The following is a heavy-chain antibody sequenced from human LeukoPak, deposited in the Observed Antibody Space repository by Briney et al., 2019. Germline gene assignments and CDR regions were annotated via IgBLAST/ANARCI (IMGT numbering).Heavy chain of an antibody. CDR3: AKEDCSSTSCYRGFPDY. Sequence: GGPLRLSCAASGFTFSSYGMHWVRQAPGKGLEWVAVISYDGSNKYYADSVKGRFTISRDNSKNTLYLQMNSLRAEDTAVYYCAKEDCSSTSCYRGFPDYWGQGTLVTVSS. D-gene: IGHD2-2*02. CDR2: ISYDGSNK. J-gene: IGHJ4*02. CDR1: GFTFSSYG. V-gene: IGHV3-30*18.